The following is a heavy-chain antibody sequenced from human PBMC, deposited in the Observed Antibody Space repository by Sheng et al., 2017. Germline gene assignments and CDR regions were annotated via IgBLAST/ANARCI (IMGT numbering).Heavy chain of an antibody. J-gene: IGHJ6*02. CDR2: ISGSGGST. CDR1: GFTFSSYA. V-gene: IGHV3-23*01. CDR3: AVALLWFGELYRGPYYYYGMDV. Sequence: EVQLLESGGGLVQPGGSLRLSCAASGFTFSSYAMSWVRQAPGKGLEWVSAISGSGGSTYYADSVKGRFTISRDNSKNTLYLQMNSLRAEDTAVYYCAVALLWFGELYRGPYYYYGMDVWGQGTTVTVSS. D-gene: IGHD3-10*01.